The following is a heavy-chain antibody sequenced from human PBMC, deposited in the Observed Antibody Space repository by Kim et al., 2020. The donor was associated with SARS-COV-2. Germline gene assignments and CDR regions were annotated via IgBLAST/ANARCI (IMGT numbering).Heavy chain of an antibody. V-gene: IGHV3-49*03. CDR2: IRSKAYGGTT. CDR3: TTSGYYKVYYYYGMDV. Sequence: GGSLRLSCTASGFTFGDYAMSWFRQAPGKGLEWVGFIRSKAYGGTTAYAASVKGRFTISRDDSKSIAYLQMNSLKTEDTAEYYCTTSGYYKVYYYYGMDVWGQGTTVTVSS. D-gene: IGHD3-3*01. J-gene: IGHJ6*02. CDR1: GFTFGDYA.